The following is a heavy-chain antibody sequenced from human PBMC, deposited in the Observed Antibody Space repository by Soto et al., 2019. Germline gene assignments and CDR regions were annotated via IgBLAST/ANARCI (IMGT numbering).Heavy chain of an antibody. V-gene: IGHV4-34*01. Sequence: SETLSLTCTVYGGSISAYNWSWIRQSPGKGLEWIGEINHSGRTTYNPSLKSRVAISVDTSKNHFSLKLSSVTAADTAVYYCASPNLYCGGDCYYFNNWGQGTLVTV. CDR2: INHSGRT. D-gene: IGHD2-21*02. CDR1: GGSISAYN. J-gene: IGHJ4*02. CDR3: ASPNLYCGGDCYYFNN.